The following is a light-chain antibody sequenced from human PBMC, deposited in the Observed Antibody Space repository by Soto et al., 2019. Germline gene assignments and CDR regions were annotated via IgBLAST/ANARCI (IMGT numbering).Light chain of an antibody. Sequence: DLHMTQSPSSLSASVVDRVTITCRASQGIRHYLAWYQQKPGKVPKLLIYEASNLQSGVPSRFRGGGSGTEFTLTISSLQPEDVATYYCQNFDSAPQTFGQGTKV. V-gene: IGKV1-27*01. CDR3: QNFDSAPQT. CDR2: EAS. CDR1: QGIRHY. J-gene: IGKJ1*01.